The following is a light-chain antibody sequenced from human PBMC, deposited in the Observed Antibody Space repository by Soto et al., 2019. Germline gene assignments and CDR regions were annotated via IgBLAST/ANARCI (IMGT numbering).Light chain of an antibody. CDR2: EVS. CDR3: SSYTSSSTQV. J-gene: IGLJ1*01. V-gene: IGLV2-14*01. CDR1: SSDVGGYNY. Sequence: ALTQPASVSGSPGQSITISCTGTSSDVGGYNYVSWYQQHPGKAPKLMIYEVSNRPSGVSNRFSGSKSGNTASLTISGLQAEGEADYYCSSYTSSSTQVFGTGTKVTVL.